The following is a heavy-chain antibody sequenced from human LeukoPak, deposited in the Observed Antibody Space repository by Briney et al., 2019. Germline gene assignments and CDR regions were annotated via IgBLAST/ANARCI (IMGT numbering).Heavy chain of an antibody. J-gene: IGHJ3*02. CDR1: GFTFSSYA. Sequence: GGSLRLSCAASGFTFSSYAMRWVRQAPGKGLEWVAVISYDGSNKYYADSVKGRFSISRDNSKNTLYLQMNSLRAEDTAVYYCARDGQQWLVQGAFDIWGQGTMVTVSS. CDR2: ISYDGSNK. V-gene: IGHV3-30*04. D-gene: IGHD6-19*01. CDR3: ARDGQQWLVQGAFDI.